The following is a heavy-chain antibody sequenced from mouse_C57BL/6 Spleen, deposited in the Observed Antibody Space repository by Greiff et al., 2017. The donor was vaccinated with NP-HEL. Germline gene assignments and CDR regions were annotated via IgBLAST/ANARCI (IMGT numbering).Heavy chain of an antibody. V-gene: IGHV1-59*01. CDR3: ARGNWEGY. J-gene: IGHJ2*01. CDR1: GYTFTSYW. Sequence: VQLQQPGAELVRPGTSVKLSCTASGYTFTSYWMHWVKQRPGQGLEWIGVIDPSDSYTNYNQKFKGKATLTVDTSSSTAYMQLSSLTSEDSAVYYCARGNWEGYWGQGTTLTVSS. D-gene: IGHD4-1*01. CDR2: IDPSDSYT.